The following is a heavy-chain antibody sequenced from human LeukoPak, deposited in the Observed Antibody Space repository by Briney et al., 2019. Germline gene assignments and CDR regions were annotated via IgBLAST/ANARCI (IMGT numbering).Heavy chain of an antibody. V-gene: IGHV3-23*01. CDR1: GFTFSSYG. CDR2: ISGSGGST. CDR3: AKAGGGGSYYFDY. J-gene: IGHJ4*02. Sequence: GGSLRLSCAASGFTFSSYGMSWVRQAPGKGLEWVSAISGSGGSTYYADSVKGRFTISRDNSKNTLYLQMNSLRAEDTAVYYCAKAGGGGSYYFDYWGQGTLVTVSS. D-gene: IGHD1-26*01.